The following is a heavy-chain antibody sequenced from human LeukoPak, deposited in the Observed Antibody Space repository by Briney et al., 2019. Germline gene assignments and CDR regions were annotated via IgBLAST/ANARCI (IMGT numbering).Heavy chain of an antibody. Sequence: SETQSLTCTVSGGSISSYYWNWIRQPPGKGLEWIGYIFYSGSTNYNPSLKSRVTILLDTSKNQFSLKLSSVTAADTAVYYCARFRRDGYPFDYWGQGTLVTVSS. V-gene: IGHV4-59*01. CDR3: ARFRRDGYPFDY. CDR2: IFYSGST. CDR1: GGSISSYY. D-gene: IGHD5-24*01. J-gene: IGHJ4*02.